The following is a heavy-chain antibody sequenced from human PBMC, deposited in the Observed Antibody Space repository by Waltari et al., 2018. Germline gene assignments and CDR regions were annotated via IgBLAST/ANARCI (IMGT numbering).Heavy chain of an antibody. V-gene: IGHV4-39*01. J-gene: IGHJ3*02. Sequence: QLQLQESGPGLVKPSETLSLTCTVSGDSITSPIYHWGWIRQPPGKGLEWIGRVSANGETYYNPSLKGRVTISVGTSKTQFSLKLSSVTAADTAVFYCARRLEMSGITYDAFDIWGQGTMVTVSS. CDR2: VSANGET. CDR3: ARRLEMSGITYDAFDI. D-gene: IGHD3-3*01. CDR1: GDSITSPIYH.